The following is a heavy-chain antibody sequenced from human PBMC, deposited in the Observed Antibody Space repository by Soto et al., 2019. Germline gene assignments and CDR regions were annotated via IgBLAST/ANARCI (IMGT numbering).Heavy chain of an antibody. CDR1: GGSFSGYY. D-gene: IGHD3-10*01. Sequence: SETLSLTCAVYGGSFSGYYWSWIRQPPGKGLEWIGEINHSGSTNYNPSLKSRVTISVDTSKNQFSLKLSSVTAADTAVYYCARGMWTYGSGSYYGFGLDNWFDPWGQGTLVTVS. CDR2: INHSGST. CDR3: ARGMWTYGSGSYYGFGLDNWFDP. J-gene: IGHJ5*02. V-gene: IGHV4-34*01.